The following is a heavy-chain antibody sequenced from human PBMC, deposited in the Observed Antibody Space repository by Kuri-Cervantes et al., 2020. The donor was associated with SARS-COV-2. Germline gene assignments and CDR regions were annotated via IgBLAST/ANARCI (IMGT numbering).Heavy chain of an antibody. Sequence: GESLKISCAASGFTFSSYAMSWVRQAPGKGLEWVSAISGSGGSTYYADSVKSRFTISRDNSKNTLYLQMNSLRAEDTAVYYCAKTYYDFWSGYPGDYWGQGTLVTVSS. CDR2: ISGSGGST. CDR3: AKTYYDFWSGYPGDY. V-gene: IGHV3-23*01. J-gene: IGHJ4*02. CDR1: GFTFSSYA. D-gene: IGHD3-3*01.